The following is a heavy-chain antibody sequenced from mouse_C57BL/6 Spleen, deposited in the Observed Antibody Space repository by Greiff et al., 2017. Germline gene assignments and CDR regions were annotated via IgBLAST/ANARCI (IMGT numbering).Heavy chain of an antibody. CDR1: GYSITSDY. CDR2: ISYSGST. Sequence: EVQRVESGPGLAKPSQTLSLTCSVTGYSITSDYWNWIRKFPGNKLEYMGYISYSGSTYYNPSLKRRISITRDTSKNQYYLQLNSVTTDDTATYYCARVFDGYDYAMDYWGQGTSVTVSS. D-gene: IGHD2-2*01. V-gene: IGHV3-8*01. J-gene: IGHJ4*01. CDR3: ARVFDGYDYAMDY.